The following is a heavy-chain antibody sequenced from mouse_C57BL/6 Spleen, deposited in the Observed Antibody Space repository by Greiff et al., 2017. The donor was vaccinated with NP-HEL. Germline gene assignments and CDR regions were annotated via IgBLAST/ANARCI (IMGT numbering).Heavy chain of an antibody. Sequence: VKLMESGAELARPGASVKLSCKASGYTFTSYGISWVKQRTGQGLEWIGEIYPRSGNTYYNEKFKGKATLTADKSSSTAYMELRSLTSEDSAVYFCARSGIYYDYDEAWFAYWGQGTLVTVSA. D-gene: IGHD2-4*01. CDR1: GYTFTSYG. J-gene: IGHJ3*01. CDR2: IYPRSGNT. V-gene: IGHV1-81*01. CDR3: ARSGIYYDYDEAWFAY.